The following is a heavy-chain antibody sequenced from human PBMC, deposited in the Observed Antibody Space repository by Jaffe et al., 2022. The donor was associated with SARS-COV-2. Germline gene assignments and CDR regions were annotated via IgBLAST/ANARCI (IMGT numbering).Heavy chain of an antibody. D-gene: IGHD3-16*02. CDR1: GFSFSSYG. Sequence: QVQLVESGGGVVQPGRSLRLSCAASGFSFSSYGMYWVRQAPGKGLEWVAVIWYDGSNQYYADSVKGRFTTSRDNSKNTLYLQMNSLRTEDTAVYYCARTYMIRIGGVVVPPPPDSWGQGTLVTVSS. CDR2: IWYDGSNQ. CDR3: ARTYMIRIGGVVVPPPPDS. J-gene: IGHJ4*02. V-gene: IGHV3-33*01.